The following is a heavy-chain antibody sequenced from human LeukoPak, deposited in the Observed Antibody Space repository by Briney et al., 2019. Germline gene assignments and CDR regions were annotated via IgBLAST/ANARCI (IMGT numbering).Heavy chain of an antibody. V-gene: IGHV4-61*08. D-gene: IGHD3-22*01. Sequence: SQTLSLTCTVSGGSISRGGYYWSWIRQPPGKGLEWIGYIYYSGSTNYNPSLKSRVTISVDTSKNQFSLKLSSVTAADTAVYYCARDSRDSSGYYPWWWFDPWGQGTLVTVS. J-gene: IGHJ5*02. CDR3: ARDSRDSSGYYPWWWFDP. CDR2: IYYSGST. CDR1: GGSISRGGYY.